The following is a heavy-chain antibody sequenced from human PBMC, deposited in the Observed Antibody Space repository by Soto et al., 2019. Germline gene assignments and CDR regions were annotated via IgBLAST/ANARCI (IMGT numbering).Heavy chain of an antibody. Sequence: GGSLRLSCAASGFTFSSYSMNWVRQAPGKGLEWVSSISSSSSYIYYADSVKGRFTISRDNAKNSLYLQMNSLRAEDTAVYYCARDKAVWSGEFNAFDIWRPGTMVTV. J-gene: IGHJ3*02. CDR3: ARDKAVWSGEFNAFDI. D-gene: IGHD3-10*01. CDR1: GFTFSSYS. V-gene: IGHV3-21*01. CDR2: ISSSSSYI.